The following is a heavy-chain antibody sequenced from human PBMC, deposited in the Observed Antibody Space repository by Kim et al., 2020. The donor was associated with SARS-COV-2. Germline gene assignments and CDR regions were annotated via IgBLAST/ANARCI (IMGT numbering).Heavy chain of an antibody. J-gene: IGHJ4*01. CDR2: ISSTTSHI. V-gene: IGHV3-11*06. CDR3: ACRDGDKTAKDY. CDR1: GFTFSDYD. Sequence: GGSLRLSCVASGFTFSDYDMSWIRQAPEKGLEWVSDISSTTSHINYADSAPGRFTITRDNDKNSIELLMHSQRADDAAAYYCACRDGDKTAKDYWGHGT. D-gene: IGHD2-15*01.